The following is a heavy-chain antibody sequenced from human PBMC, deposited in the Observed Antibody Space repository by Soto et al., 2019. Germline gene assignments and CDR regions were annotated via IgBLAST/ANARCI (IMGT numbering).Heavy chain of an antibody. D-gene: IGHD3-22*01. Sequence: GGSLRLSCAASGFTFSNYAMTWVRQAPGKGLEWVSAISSGGGTYYADSVKGRFTISRDNPKNTLYLQMNSLRAEDTAVYYCAKALSPPITMIVVVDYFDYWGQGTLVTVSS. V-gene: IGHV3-23*01. CDR3: AKALSPPITMIVVVDYFDY. J-gene: IGHJ4*02. CDR1: GFTFSNYA. CDR2: ISSGGGT.